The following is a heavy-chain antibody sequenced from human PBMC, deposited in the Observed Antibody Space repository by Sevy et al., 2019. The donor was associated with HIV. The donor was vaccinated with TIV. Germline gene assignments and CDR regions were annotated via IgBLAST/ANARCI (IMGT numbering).Heavy chain of an antibody. CDR2: ISYDGSNK. CDR3: ARDSGPFSAYYYYGMDV. Sequence: GGSLRLSCAASGFTFSSYAMQWVRQAPGKGLEWVAVISYDGSNKYYADSVKGRFTISRDNSKNTLYLQMNSLRAEDTAVYYCARDSGPFSAYYYYGMDVWGQGTTVTVSS. J-gene: IGHJ6*02. V-gene: IGHV3-30-3*01. CDR1: GFTFSSYA.